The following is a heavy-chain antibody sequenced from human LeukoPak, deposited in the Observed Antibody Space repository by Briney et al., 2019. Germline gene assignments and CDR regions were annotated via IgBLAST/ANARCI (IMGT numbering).Heavy chain of an antibody. V-gene: IGHV3-30*18. J-gene: IGHJ5*02. D-gene: IGHD1-26*01. CDR2: ISYDGSKK. CDR3: AKRPGGSYYA. Sequence: GGSLRLSCAASGFTFSSYAMSWVRQAPGKGLEWVALISYDGSKKYYADSVKGRFTISRDNSKNTLYLQMNSLRAEDTAVYYCAKRPGGSYYAWGQGTLATVSS. CDR1: GFTFSSYA.